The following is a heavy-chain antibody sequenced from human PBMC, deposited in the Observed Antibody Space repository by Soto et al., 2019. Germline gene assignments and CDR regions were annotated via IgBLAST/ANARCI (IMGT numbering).Heavy chain of an antibody. D-gene: IGHD3-22*01. Sequence: VASLEVSCNAAGGTFSSNAISWVRRGPGGGLEWMGGIIPIFGPANYAQKFQGRVTITADESTSTAYMELSSLRSEDTAVYYCARANYYDSSGYTAEYFQHWGQGTLVTVSS. CDR3: ARANYYDSSGYTAEYFQH. J-gene: IGHJ1*01. CDR1: GGTFSSNA. CDR2: IIPIFGPA. V-gene: IGHV1-69*13.